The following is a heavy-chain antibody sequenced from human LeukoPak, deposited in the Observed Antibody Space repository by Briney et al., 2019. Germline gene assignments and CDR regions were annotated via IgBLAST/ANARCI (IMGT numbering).Heavy chain of an antibody. V-gene: IGHV4-61*02. Sequence: SETLSLTCTVSGGSISSGSYYWSWIRQPAGKGLEWIGRIYTSGSTNYNPSLKSRVTILVDTSKNQFSLKLSSVTAADTAVYYCARGRWLQFFDYWGQGTLVTVSS. J-gene: IGHJ4*02. CDR3: ARGRWLQFFDY. CDR1: GGSISSGSYY. CDR2: IYTSGST. D-gene: IGHD5-24*01.